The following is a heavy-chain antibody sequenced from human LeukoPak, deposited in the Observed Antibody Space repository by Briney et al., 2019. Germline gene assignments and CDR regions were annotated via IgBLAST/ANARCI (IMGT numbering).Heavy chain of an antibody. CDR1: GFTFSGST. Sequence: GGSLRLSCAASGFTFSGSTLHWVRQTSGKGLEWVGRMRSKTNSYATAYAAPVKGRFTISRDDSKNTAYLQMNSLKAEDTAVYYCWSGSGGRDDYWGQGTLVTVSS. V-gene: IGHV3-73*01. D-gene: IGHD3-10*01. CDR3: WSGSGGRDDY. CDR2: MRSKTNSYAT. J-gene: IGHJ4*02.